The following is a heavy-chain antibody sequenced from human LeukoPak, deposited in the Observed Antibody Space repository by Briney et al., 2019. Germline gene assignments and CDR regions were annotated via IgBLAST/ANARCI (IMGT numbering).Heavy chain of an antibody. CDR1: GYTFTGYY. Sequence: ASVKVSCKGSGYTFTGYYMHWVRQAPGQGLEWMGWINPDSGGTNYAQNFQGRLTMTRDTSISTAYMELRRLRSDDTAVYYCARGLGGYYYGMDVWGQGTTVIVSS. CDR3: ARGLGGYYYGMDV. CDR2: INPDSGGT. J-gene: IGHJ6*02. D-gene: IGHD3-3*01. V-gene: IGHV1-2*02.